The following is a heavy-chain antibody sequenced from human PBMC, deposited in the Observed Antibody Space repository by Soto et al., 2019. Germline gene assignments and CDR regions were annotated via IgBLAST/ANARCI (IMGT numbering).Heavy chain of an antibody. J-gene: IGHJ4*02. V-gene: IGHV3-30*18. CDR2: ISYDGSNK. CDR1: GFTFSSYG. D-gene: IGHD1-26*01. CDR3: AKAGGGSYSYYFAY. Sequence: GGSLRLSCAASGFTFSSYGMHWVRQAPGKGLEWVAVISYDGSNKYYADSVKGRFTISRDNSKNTLYLQMNSLRAEDTAVYYCAKAGGGSYSYYFAYWGQGTLVTVSS.